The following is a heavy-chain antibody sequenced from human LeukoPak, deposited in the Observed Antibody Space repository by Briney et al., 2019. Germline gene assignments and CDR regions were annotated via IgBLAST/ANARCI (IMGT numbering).Heavy chain of an antibody. CDR1: GGSISNYY. D-gene: IGHD4-23*01. CDR3: ARHLGWSGGFDY. CDR2: IYYSGST. V-gene: IGHV4-59*08. Sequence: PSETLSLTCTVSGGSISNYYWSWIRQPPGKGLEWIGYIYYSGSTSYNPSLKSRVTISVDPSKNQFSLKLSSVTAADTAVYSCARHLGWSGGFDYWGQGTLVTVSS. J-gene: IGHJ4*02.